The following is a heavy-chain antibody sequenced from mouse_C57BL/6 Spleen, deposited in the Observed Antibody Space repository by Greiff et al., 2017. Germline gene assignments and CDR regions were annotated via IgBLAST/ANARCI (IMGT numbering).Heavy chain of an antibody. D-gene: IGHD3-3*01. V-gene: IGHV1-52*01. CDR1: GYTFTSYW. Sequence: QVQLQQSGAELVRPGSSVKLSCKASGYTFTSYWMHWVKQRPIQGLEWIGNIDPSDSATHYNQKFQDKATLTVDKSSRTAYMQLSSLTCDDSAVYYCEGGDFAYWGQGTLVTVSA. CDR2: IDPSDSAT. CDR3: EGGDFAY. J-gene: IGHJ3*01.